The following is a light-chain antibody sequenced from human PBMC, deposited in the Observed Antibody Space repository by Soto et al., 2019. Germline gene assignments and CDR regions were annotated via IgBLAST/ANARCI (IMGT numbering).Light chain of an antibody. CDR2: EVS. V-gene: IGLV2-8*01. J-gene: IGLJ7*01. CDR3: SSYAGSNSYV. Sequence: QSALTQPPSASGSPGQSVTISCTGTSSDVGGYNYVSWYQQHPGKAPKLMIYEVSKRPSGVPDRFSGSKSGNTAYLTVSGLQAEDEADYYCSSYAGSNSYVFGEGT. CDR1: SSDVGGYNY.